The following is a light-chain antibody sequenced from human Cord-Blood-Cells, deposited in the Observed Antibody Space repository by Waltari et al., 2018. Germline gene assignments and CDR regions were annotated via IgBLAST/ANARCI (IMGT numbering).Light chain of an antibody. J-gene: IGLJ1*01. CDR2: DVS. CDR3: SSYTSSSTLYV. Sequence: QSALTQPASVSGSPGQSITISCTGTSSDVGGYNYVSWYQQHPGKAPKLMSYDVSNRPPGVSNRFSGSKSGNTASLTSSGLQAEDEADYYCSSYTSSSTLYVFGTGTKVTVL. V-gene: IGLV2-14*03. CDR1: SSDVGGYNY.